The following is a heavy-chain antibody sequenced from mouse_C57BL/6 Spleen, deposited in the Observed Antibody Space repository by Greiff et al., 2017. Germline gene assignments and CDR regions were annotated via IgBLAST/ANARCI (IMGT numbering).Heavy chain of an antibody. D-gene: IGHD2-3*01. V-gene: IGHV1-7*01. CDR2: LNPSSGYT. CDR1: GYTFTSYW. Sequence: QVQLQQSGAELAKPGASVKLSCKASGYTFTSYWLHWVKQRPGQGLEWIGYLNPSSGYTKYNQKFKDKATLTAAKSSSTAYMQLSSLTYEDSAVYYGARSFYDSYYYAIDYGGQGTSVTVSS. CDR3: ARSFYDSYYYAIDY. J-gene: IGHJ4*01.